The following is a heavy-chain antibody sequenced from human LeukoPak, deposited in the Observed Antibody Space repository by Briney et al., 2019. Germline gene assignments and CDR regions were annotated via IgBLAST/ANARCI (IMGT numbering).Heavy chain of an antibody. V-gene: IGHV4-61*01. CDR2: ISNSGST. CDR1: GGYVNRGTFF. D-gene: IGHD3-22*01. J-gene: IGHJ4*02. Sequence: AETLSLTCAVSGGYVNRGTFFWTWIRKPPGKGLEWIGYISNSGSTNYHPSLKSRVTISSDTSKTQFTLKLTSVTAADTAVYYCARSPSGYRFDSWGQGTLVTVSS. CDR3: ARSPSGYRFDS.